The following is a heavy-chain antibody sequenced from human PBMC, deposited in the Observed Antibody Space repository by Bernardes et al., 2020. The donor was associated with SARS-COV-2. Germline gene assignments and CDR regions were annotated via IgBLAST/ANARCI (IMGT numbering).Heavy chain of an antibody. D-gene: IGHD2-2*02. Sequence: GSLRLSCAASGFTFSNYAMNWVRQAPGKGLEWVSGISGGGGSTYYADSVKGRFTISRDNSKNTLYLQMNSLRAEDTAVYYCARLYCSRTSCYTFDYWGQGTLVTVSS. CDR2: ISGGGGST. J-gene: IGHJ4*02. CDR3: ARLYCSRTSCYTFDY. V-gene: IGHV3-23*01. CDR1: GFTFSNYA.